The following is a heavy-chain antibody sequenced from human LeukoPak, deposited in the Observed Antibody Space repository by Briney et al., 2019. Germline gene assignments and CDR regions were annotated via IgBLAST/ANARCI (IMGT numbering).Heavy chain of an antibody. V-gene: IGHV3-7*01. CDR3: ARTLRTFNWFDP. D-gene: IGHD3-16*01. CDR1: GFTFSSYW. J-gene: IGHJ5*02. Sequence: GGSLRLSCAAYGFTFSSYWMSWVRQAPGKGLEWVANIKQDGSEKYYVDSVKGRFTISRDNAKNSLYLQMNSLRAEDTAVYYCARTLRTFNWFDPWGQGTLVTVSS. CDR2: IKQDGSEK.